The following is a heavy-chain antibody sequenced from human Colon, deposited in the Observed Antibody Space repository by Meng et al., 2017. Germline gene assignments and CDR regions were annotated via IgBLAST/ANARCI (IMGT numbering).Heavy chain of an antibody. Sequence: GESLKISCAASGFIFGSYAMSWVRQAPGKGIEWVSTISGSGGSTYYADSVKGRFTISRDNSKNTLYLQMNSLRAEDTAVYFCAKDLGSGRYYGGVGFDYWGQGTRVTVSS. CDR3: AKDLGSGRYYGGVGFDY. V-gene: IGHV3-23*01. CDR2: ISGSGGST. J-gene: IGHJ4*01. D-gene: IGHD1-26*01. CDR1: GFIFGSYA.